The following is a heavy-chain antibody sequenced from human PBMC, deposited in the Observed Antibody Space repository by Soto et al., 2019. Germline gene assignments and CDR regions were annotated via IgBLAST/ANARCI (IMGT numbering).Heavy chain of an antibody. D-gene: IGHD2-21*02. CDR3: ARHVVVTAIRDYYYGMDV. CDR2: IYYSGST. J-gene: IGHJ6*02. V-gene: IGHV4-59*08. Sequence: SETLSLTCTVSGCSISSYYWSWIRQPPGKGLERIGYIYYSGSTNYNPSLKSRVTISVDTSKNQFSLKLSSVTAADTAVYYCARHVVVTAIRDYYYGMDVWGQGTTVT. CDR1: GCSISSYY.